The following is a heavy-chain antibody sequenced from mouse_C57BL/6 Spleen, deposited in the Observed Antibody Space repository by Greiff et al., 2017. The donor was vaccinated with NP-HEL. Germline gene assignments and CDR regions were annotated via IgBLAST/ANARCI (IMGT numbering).Heavy chain of an antibody. V-gene: IGHV14-4*01. CDR3: TPFQRYYFDY. Sequence: VQLQQSGAELVRPGASVKLSCTASGFNIKDDYMHWVKQRPEQGLEWIGWIDPENGDTEYASKFQGKATITADTSSNTAYLQLSRLTSEDTAVYYCTPFQRYYFDYWGQGTTLTVSS. J-gene: IGHJ2*01. CDR1: GFNIKDDY. CDR2: IDPENGDT.